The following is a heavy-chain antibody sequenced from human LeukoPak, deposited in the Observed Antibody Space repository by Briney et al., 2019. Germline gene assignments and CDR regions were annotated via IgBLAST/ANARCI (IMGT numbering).Heavy chain of an antibody. V-gene: IGHV3-7*01. J-gene: IGHJ4*02. Sequence: GGSLRLSCAASGFTFSSYWMSWVRQAPGKGLEWVANIKQDGSEKYYVDSVKGRFTISRDNAKNSLYLQMNSLRAEDTAVYYCARADLAAAGNLFDYWGQGTLVTVSS. D-gene: IGHD6-13*01. CDR1: GFTFSSYW. CDR2: IKQDGSEK. CDR3: ARADLAAAGNLFDY.